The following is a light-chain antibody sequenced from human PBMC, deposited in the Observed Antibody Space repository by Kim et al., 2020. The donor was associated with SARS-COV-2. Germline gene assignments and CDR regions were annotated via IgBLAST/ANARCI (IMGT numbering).Light chain of an antibody. CDR3: QQYSSSPAT. V-gene: IGKV3-20*01. CDR1: QSVSSNY. CDR2: GAS. J-gene: IGKJ1*01. Sequence: SPGERATLSCRASQSVSSNYLAWYQQKPGQAPRLLIYGASSRATSIPDRFSGSGSGTDFTLTITRLEPEEFAVYYCQQYSSSPATFGQGTKVDIK.